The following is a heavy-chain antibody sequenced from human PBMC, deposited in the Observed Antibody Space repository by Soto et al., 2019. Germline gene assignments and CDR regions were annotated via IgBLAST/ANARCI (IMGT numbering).Heavy chain of an antibody. J-gene: IGHJ4*02. CDR3: ARDLLAANY. V-gene: IGHV1-46*01. Sequence: QVQLEQSGAEVKKPGASVKLSCKASGYTFTSSYVHWVRQAPGQGLEWVAIINPNGGSTNYAQEFQGRVTVTRDTSTSTVFMELSSLHSDDTAVYYCARDLLAANYWGQGTLVTVSS. CDR2: INPNGGST. CDR1: GYTFTSSY. D-gene: IGHD2-15*01.